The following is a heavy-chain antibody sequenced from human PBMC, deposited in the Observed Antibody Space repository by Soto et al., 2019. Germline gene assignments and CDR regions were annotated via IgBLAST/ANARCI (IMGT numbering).Heavy chain of an antibody. CDR1: GYTFTSYG. Sequence: QVQLVQSGAEVKKPGASVKVSCKASGYTFTSYGISWVRQAPGQGLEWMGWISAYNGNTNYAQKLQGRVTMTTDTSTSTAYMGLRSLRFYGKAVYFCGGVGYSTLPFPWVAPWGQGTLVTVSS. D-gene: IGHD6-13*01. J-gene: IGHJ5*02. V-gene: IGHV1-18*01. CDR2: ISAYNGNT. CDR3: GGVGYSTLPFPWVAP.